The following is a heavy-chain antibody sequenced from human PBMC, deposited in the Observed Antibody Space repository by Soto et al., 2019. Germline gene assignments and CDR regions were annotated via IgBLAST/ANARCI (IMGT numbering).Heavy chain of an antibody. CDR3: ARQRDYYDTSGDSYFDY. V-gene: IGHV4-39*01. CDR1: GGSISSTDYF. CDR2: IHHTGST. D-gene: IGHD3-22*01. Sequence: QLQLQESGPRLVKPSETLSLTCTVSGGSISSTDYFWGWIRQPPGKGLEWIGSIHHTGSTYYNPSRNGRVPVSVDTSKNQFSLQLTSVTAAATAIYYCARQRDYYDTSGDSYFDYWGQGTLVTVSS. J-gene: IGHJ4*02.